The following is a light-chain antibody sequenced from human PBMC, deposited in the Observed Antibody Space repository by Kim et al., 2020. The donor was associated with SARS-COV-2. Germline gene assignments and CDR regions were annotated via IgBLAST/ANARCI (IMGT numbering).Light chain of an antibody. Sequence: SAAVGDRVTITCGPGQGISNYLARFQQKQGKVPKRLMYDASSLQGGVASRFSGSGSVTEFTLTISSLQPEDFATYYCLQHNSYPRTFGQGTKLEI. CDR2: DAS. CDR1: QGISNY. V-gene: IGKV1-17*03. CDR3: LQHNSYPRT. J-gene: IGKJ2*01.